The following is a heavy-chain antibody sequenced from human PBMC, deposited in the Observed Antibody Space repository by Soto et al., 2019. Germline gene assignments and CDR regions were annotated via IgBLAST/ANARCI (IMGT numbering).Heavy chain of an antibody. CDR1: GYNFANYW. CDR3: GAGYTTGIDAFDI. V-gene: IGHV5-51*01. CDR2: IFPGDSDT. Sequence: PWESLKISCKGSGYNFANYWIGWVRQMPGKGLAWMGMIFPGDSDTKNSPSLQGQITMSFDKSDSSAYLQWRSLKASDTAVYYCGAGYTTGIDAFDIWGQGTMVTVSS. J-gene: IGHJ3*02. D-gene: IGHD6-13*01.